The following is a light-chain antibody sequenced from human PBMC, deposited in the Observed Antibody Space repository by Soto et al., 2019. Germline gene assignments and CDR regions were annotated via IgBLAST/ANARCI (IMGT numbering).Light chain of an antibody. CDR2: EVS. Sequence: QSGLTQPASVSGSPGQSITISCTGTSSDVGGYNYVSWYQQHPGKAPKLMIYEVSNRPSGVSNRFSGSKSGNTASLTISGLQAEAEADYYCSSYTSSSTLVFGTGTKLTVL. J-gene: IGLJ1*01. CDR3: SSYTSSSTLV. CDR1: SSDVGGYNY. V-gene: IGLV2-14*01.